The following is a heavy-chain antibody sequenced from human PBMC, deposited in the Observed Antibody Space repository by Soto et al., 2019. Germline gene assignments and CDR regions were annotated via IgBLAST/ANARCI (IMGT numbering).Heavy chain of an antibody. D-gene: IGHD1-1*01. CDR3: AGTRTYYFDY. CDR2: IYYSGST. J-gene: IGHJ4*02. Sequence: VQLVESGGGLVQPGGSLRLSCAASGFPFNNYEMMWVRQAPGKGLEWIGYIYYSGSTFYNPSLKSRITISVDTSKNQFSLKLSSVTAADTAVYYCAGTRTYYFDYWGQGTLVTVSS. CDR1: GFPFNNYE. V-gene: IGHV4-59*06.